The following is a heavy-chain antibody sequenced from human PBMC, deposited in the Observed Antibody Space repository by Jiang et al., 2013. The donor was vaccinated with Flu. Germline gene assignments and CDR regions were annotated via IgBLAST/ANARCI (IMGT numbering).Heavy chain of an antibody. CDR3: ARLAVTDYFDY. Sequence: WMGIIYPGDSDTRYSPSFQGQVTISADKSISTAYLQWSSLKASDTAMYYCARLAVTDYFDYWGQGTLVTVSS. J-gene: IGHJ4*02. D-gene: IGHD2-21*02. V-gene: IGHV5-51*01. CDR2: IYPGDSDT.